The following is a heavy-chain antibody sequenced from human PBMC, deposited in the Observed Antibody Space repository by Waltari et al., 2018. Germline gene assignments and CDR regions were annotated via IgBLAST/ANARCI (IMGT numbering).Heavy chain of an antibody. CDR3: ARDLVATPP. J-gene: IGHJ5*02. V-gene: IGHV3-7*01. CDR1: GFTFRRSW. D-gene: IGHD2-21*02. CDR2: LKQKGSEK. Sequence: EVQLVESGGDLVQPGGSLRLSCAASGFTFRRSWMTWVGQAQGKRREGVDNLKQKGSEKWHADSVRGRFTISRDNAMNSLYLQMNSLSVEDTAVYYCARDLVATPPWGQGTLVTVSS.